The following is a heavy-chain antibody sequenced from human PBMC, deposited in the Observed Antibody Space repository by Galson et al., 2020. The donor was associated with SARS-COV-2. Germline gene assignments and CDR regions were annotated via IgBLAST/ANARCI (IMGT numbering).Heavy chain of an antibody. CDR3: ARQRDGAYYFDL. D-gene: IGHD2-8*01. CDR1: GFTVSSKY. V-gene: IGHV3-66*04. CDR2: IHSGGNT. Sequence: SLRLSCAASGFTVSSKYISWVRQAPGKGLEWVSIIHSGGNTYYADSVKGRFTISSDNSKNTVYLQLNSLKVEDTAVYYCARQRDGAYYFDLWGRGTLVTVSS. J-gene: IGHJ2*01.